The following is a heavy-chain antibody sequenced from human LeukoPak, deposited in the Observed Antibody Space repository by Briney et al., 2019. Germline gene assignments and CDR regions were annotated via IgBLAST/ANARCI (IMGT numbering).Heavy chain of an antibody. CDR1: GFIFSSYS. CDR2: ISSSPDTI. V-gene: IGHV3-48*01. Sequence: GGSLRLSCAASGFIFSSYSMSWVRQAPGKGLEWVSYISSSPDTIYYADSVKGRFTISRDNAKNSLYLQMNSLRAEDTAVYYCTRDREGTDYWGQGTLVTVSS. CDR3: TRDREGTDY. D-gene: IGHD1-26*01. J-gene: IGHJ4*02.